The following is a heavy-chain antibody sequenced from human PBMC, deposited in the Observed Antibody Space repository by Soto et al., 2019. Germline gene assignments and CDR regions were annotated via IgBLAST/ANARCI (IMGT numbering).Heavy chain of an antibody. CDR1: GASVSTGY. CDR2: MYFGGSS. V-gene: IGHV4-59*02. Sequence: LTCTVSGASVSTGYWSWIRQPPGKALEWIGFMYFGGSSNYNPSLKSRVTISVDTSKNQFSLKLTSVTAADTAVYYCARDKITGLFDYWGQGTLFSVS. CDR3: ARDKITGLFDY. J-gene: IGHJ4*02. D-gene: IGHD2-8*02.